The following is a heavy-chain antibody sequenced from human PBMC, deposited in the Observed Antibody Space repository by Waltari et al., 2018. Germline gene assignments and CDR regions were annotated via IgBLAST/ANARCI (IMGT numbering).Heavy chain of an antibody. Sequence: QLQLQESGPGLVKPSETLSLTCTVSGGSISSSSYYWGWIRQPPGKGLEWIGSIYYSGSTYYNPSLKSRVTISVDTSKNQFSLQLSSVTAADTAVYYCARDLPRFYGDYLFQHWGQGTLVTVSS. V-gene: IGHV4-39*07. D-gene: IGHD4-17*01. J-gene: IGHJ1*01. CDR3: ARDLPRFYGDYLFQH. CDR1: GGSISSSSYY. CDR2: IYYSGST.